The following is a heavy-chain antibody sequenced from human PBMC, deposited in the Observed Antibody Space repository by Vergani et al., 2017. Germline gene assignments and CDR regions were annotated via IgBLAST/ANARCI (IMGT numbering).Heavy chain of an antibody. CDR1: GFTFSSYS. CDR3: ARVNGGGSYRYYYGMDV. J-gene: IGHJ6*02. CDR2: ISSSSSTI. D-gene: IGHD3-16*01. Sequence: EVQLVESGGGLVQPGGSLRLSCAASGFTFSSYSMNWVRQAPGKGLEWVSYISSSSSTIYYADSVKGRFTISRDNAKNSLYLQMNSLRDEDTAVYYCARVNGGGSYRYYYGMDVWGQGTTVTVSS. V-gene: IGHV3-48*02.